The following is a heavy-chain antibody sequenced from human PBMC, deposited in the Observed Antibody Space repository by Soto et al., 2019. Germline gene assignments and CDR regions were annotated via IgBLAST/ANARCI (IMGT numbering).Heavy chain of an antibody. CDR3: ARSVFP. CDR1: GGSITSGGYY. J-gene: IGHJ5*02. Sequence: QVQLQESGPGLVKPSQTLSLTCTVSGGSITSGGYYWSWIRPHPGKGLEWIGYIYYSGFTYYNPSVKSRVTRSVDTSKAQFSLKLSSVTAADTAVYYCARSVFPWGQGTLVTVSS. CDR2: IYYSGFT. V-gene: IGHV4-31*03.